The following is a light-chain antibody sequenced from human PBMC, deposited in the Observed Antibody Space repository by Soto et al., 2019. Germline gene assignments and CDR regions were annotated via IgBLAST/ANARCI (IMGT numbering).Light chain of an antibody. J-gene: IGKJ1*01. CDR3: QQNYSATWT. CDR1: QDISNY. Sequence: DIQMTQSPSSLSASVGDRVTITCQASQDISNYLNWYQQKPGKAPKLLIYAASTLQSGVPSRFSGSGSETDFTLTISSLQPEDFATYSCQQNYSATWTFGQGAKVDIK. V-gene: IGKV1-39*01. CDR2: AAS.